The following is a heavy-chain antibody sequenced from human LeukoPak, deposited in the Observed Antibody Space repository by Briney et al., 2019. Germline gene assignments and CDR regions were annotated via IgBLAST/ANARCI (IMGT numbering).Heavy chain of an antibody. CDR3: ARDDYVWGSYGY. Sequence: ASVKVSCKASGYTFTGYYMHWVRQAPGQGLEWMGWINPNSGGTNYAQKFQGRVTMTRGTSISTAYMELSRLRSDDTAVYYCARDDYVWGSYGYWGQGTLVTVSS. CDR1: GYTFTGYY. D-gene: IGHD3-16*01. J-gene: IGHJ4*02. V-gene: IGHV1-2*02. CDR2: INPNSGGT.